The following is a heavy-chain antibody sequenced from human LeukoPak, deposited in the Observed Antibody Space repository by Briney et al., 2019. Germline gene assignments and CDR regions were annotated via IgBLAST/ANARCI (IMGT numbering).Heavy chain of an antibody. CDR3: ARHSDVIGAI. CDR2: IYPRDSDT. CDR1: GYTFTHQW. J-gene: IGHJ4*02. Sequence: GESLKISCKASGYTFTHQWIGWVRRQSGSGLEWMGIIYPRDSDTRYSPSFQGHVSISADTSINTAYLEWSRLEASDTAIYYCARHSDVIGAIWGQGTLVTVSS. V-gene: IGHV5-51*01. D-gene: IGHD3-10*01.